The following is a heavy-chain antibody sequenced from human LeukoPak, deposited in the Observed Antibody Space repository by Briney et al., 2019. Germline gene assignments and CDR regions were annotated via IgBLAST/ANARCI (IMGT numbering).Heavy chain of an antibody. V-gene: IGHV4-4*02. Sequence: TTSGTLSLTCAVSGGSISNITNSNWWSWVRQPPGKGLEWIGEIYHSGSTNYNPSLKSRVTISVDTSKNQFSLKLSSVTAADTAVYYCARVSLAAAAFFDYWGQGTLVTVSS. J-gene: IGHJ4*02. CDR1: GGSISNITNSNW. CDR2: IYHSGST. CDR3: ARVSLAAAAFFDY. D-gene: IGHD6-13*01.